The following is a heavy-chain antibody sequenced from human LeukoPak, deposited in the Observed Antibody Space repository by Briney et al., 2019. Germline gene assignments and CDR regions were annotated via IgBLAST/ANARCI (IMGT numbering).Heavy chain of an antibody. V-gene: IGHV4-59*11. CDR2: IHYSGST. Sequence: PSETLSLTCSVSGASISSHYWRWSRQPPGKGLEWIGYIHYSGSTNCNPSLKSRVTISLDTSKNQFSLKLTSVTAADTAVYYCSRAGTGCNIPGAYCGQGTLVTVSS. CDR1: GASISSHY. D-gene: IGHD1-14*01. J-gene: IGHJ4*02. CDR3: SRAGTGCNIPGAY.